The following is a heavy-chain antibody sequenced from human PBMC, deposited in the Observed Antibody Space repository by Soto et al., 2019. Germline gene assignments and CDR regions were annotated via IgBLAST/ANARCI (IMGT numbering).Heavy chain of an antibody. V-gene: IGHV4-30-4*01. Sequence: PSETLSLTCTVSGASISSGDDYWSWIRQPPGKGLEWIGYTHYSGSVNYNPSLKSRVTISADASRSHVQLILKSVTAADTDVYYCGRHGNYDIGWFDPWGQGIRVTV. D-gene: IGHD3-9*01. CDR2: THYSGSV. CDR1: GASISSGDDY. J-gene: IGHJ5*02. CDR3: GRHGNYDIGWFDP.